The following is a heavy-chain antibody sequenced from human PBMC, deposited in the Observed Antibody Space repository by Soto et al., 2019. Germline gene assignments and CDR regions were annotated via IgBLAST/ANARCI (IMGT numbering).Heavy chain of an antibody. CDR1: GYTFTSYG. CDR3: ARVAPPITIFGVVINYYGVDV. CDR2: ISAYNGNT. V-gene: IGHV1-18*01. D-gene: IGHD3-3*01. Sequence: ASVKVSCKASGYTFTSYGISWVRQAPGQGLEWMGWISAYNGNTNYAQKLQGRVTMTTDTSTSTAYMELRSLRSDDTAVYYCARVAPPITIFGVVINYYGVDVWGQGTTVTVSS. J-gene: IGHJ6*02.